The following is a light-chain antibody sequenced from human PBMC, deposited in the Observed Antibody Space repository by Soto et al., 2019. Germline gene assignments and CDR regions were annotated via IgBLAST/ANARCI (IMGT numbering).Light chain of an antibody. Sequence: QSVLTPPPSVSAAPGQKVTISCSGSSSNIGNNYVSWYQQLPGTAPKLLIYDNNKRPSGIPDRFSGSKSGTSATLGITGLQTGDEADYYCGTWDSSLSAGVFGTGTKGTVL. CDR2: DNN. CDR3: GTWDSSLSAGV. V-gene: IGLV1-51*01. CDR1: SSNIGNNY. J-gene: IGLJ1*01.